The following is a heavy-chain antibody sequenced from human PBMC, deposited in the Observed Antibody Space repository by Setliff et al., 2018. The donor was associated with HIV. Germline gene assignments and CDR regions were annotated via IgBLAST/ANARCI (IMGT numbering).Heavy chain of an antibody. V-gene: IGHV4-38-2*02. Sequence: SATLSLTCAVSGYAISSGFYWSWMRQPPGKGLEWIGSIYHSGSTYYNPSLRSRVTISVGTSKNQFSLKLSSVTAADTAVYYCARDAPTVYANGWFDPWGQGTLVTVSS. CDR1: GYAISSGFY. CDR2: IYHSGST. CDR3: ARDAPTVYANGWFDP. J-gene: IGHJ5*02. D-gene: IGHD2-8*01.